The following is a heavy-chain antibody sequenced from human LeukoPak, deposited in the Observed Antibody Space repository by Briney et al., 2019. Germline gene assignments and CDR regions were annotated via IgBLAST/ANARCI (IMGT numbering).Heavy chain of an antibody. CDR1: GGSFGGYY. CDR2: INHSGST. D-gene: IGHD6-13*01. V-gene: IGHV4-34*01. CDR3: ARQGSSWQKYYFDY. Sequence: SETLSLTCAVYGGSFGGYYWSWIRQPPGKGLEWIGEINHSGSTNYNPSLKSRVTISVDTSKNQFSLKLSSVTAADTAVYYCARQGSSWQKYYFDYWGQGTLVTVSS. J-gene: IGHJ4*02.